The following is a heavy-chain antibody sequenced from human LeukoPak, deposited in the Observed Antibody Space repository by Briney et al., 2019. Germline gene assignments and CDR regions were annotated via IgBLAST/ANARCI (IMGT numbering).Heavy chain of an antibody. J-gene: IGHJ4*02. CDR1: GFTFSSYA. V-gene: IGHV3-23*01. Sequence: RAGGSLRLSCAASGFTFSSYAMSWVRQAPGKGREWVSAISGSGGSTYYADSVKGRFTISRDNSKNTLYLQMNSLRAEDTAVYYCAKEMYYDRAPGDYWGQGTLVTVSS. CDR2: ISGSGGST. CDR3: AKEMYYDRAPGDY. D-gene: IGHD3-22*01.